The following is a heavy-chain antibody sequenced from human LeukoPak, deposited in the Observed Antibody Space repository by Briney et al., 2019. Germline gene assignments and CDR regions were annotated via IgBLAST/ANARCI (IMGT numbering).Heavy chain of an antibody. J-gene: IGHJ6*02. CDR1: GYTFTSYC. CDR2: INPSGGST. V-gene: IGHV1-46*01. CDR3: ARKRGGKRHYYYYGMDV. Sequence: PWASVKVSCKASGYTFTSYCMHWVRQAPGQGLEWMGIINPSGGSTSYAQKFQGRVTMTRDTSTSTVYMELSSLRSEDTAVYYCARKRGGKRHYYYYGMDVWGQGTTVTVSS. D-gene: IGHD4-23*01.